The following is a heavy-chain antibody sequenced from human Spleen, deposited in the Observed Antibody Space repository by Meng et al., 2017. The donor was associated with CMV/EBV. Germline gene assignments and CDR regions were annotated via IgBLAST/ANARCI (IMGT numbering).Heavy chain of an antibody. CDR3: AREDYYDSSGADI. D-gene: IGHD3-22*01. J-gene: IGHJ3*02. V-gene: IGHV3-23*03. CDR2: IYSGGSST. Sequence: GESLKISCAASGFTFSSYAMSWVRQAPGKGLEWVSVIYSGGSSTYYADSVKGRFTISRDNAKNSLYLQMNSLRAEDTAVYYCAREDYYDSSGADIWGQGTMVTVSS. CDR1: GFTFSSYA.